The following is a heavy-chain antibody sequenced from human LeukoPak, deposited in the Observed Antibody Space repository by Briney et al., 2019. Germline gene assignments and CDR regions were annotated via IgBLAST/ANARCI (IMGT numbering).Heavy chain of an antibody. CDR3: AREIGVGSYYFDY. Sequence: GGSLRLSCAASGFTFSSYGMSWVRQAPGKGLEWVSAISGSGGSTYYADSVKGRFTISRDNSKNTLYLQMNSLRAEDTAVYYCAREIGVGSYYFDYWGQGTLVTVSS. D-gene: IGHD3-22*01. V-gene: IGHV3-23*01. CDR2: ISGSGGST. CDR1: GFTFSSYG. J-gene: IGHJ4*02.